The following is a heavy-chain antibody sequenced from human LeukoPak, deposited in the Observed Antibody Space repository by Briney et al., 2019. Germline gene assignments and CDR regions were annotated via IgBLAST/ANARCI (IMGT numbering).Heavy chain of an antibody. CDR2: ISAYNGNT. J-gene: IGHJ6*03. CDR1: GYTFTSYG. D-gene: IGHD6-19*01. V-gene: IGHV1-18*01. Sequence: GAAVKVSCKASGYTFTSYGICWVRPAPGQGLEWMGWISAYNGNTNYAQKLQARVPMPTKTSTSTAYMELRSLRPDDTAWFYGARDGGIAGAVTYYYYMDVWGKGTTVTVSS. CDR3: ARDGGIAGAVTYYYYMDV.